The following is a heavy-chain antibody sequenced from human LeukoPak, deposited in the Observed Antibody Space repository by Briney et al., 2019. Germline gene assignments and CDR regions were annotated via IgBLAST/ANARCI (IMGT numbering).Heavy chain of an antibody. Sequence: PSETLSLTCAVYGGSFSGYYWSWIRQPPGKGLEWIGEINHSGSTNYNPSLKSRVTISVDTSKNQFSLKLSSVTAADTAVYYCAREKGGSFNWFDPWGQGTLVTVSS. CDR2: INHSGST. J-gene: IGHJ5*02. CDR1: GGSFSGYY. D-gene: IGHD2-15*01. V-gene: IGHV4-34*01. CDR3: AREKGGSFNWFDP.